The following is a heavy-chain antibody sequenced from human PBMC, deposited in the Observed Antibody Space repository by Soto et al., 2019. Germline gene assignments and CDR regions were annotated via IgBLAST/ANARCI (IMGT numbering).Heavy chain of an antibody. D-gene: IGHD5-18*01. CDR2: ISWDGGST. CDR3: AKDISRRDIGYGYSCYYYYYGMDV. Sequence: EVQLVESGGVVVQPGGSLRLSCAASGFTFDDYTMHWVRQAPGKGLEWVSLISWDGGSTYYADSVKGRFTISRDNSKNSLYLQMNSLRTEDTALYYCAKDISRRDIGYGYSCYYYYYGMDVWGQGTTVTFSS. J-gene: IGHJ6*02. V-gene: IGHV3-43*01. CDR1: GFTFDDYT.